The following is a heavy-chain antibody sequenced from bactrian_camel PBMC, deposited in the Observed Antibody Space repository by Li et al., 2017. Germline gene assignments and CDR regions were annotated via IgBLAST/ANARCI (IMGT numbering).Heavy chain of an antibody. D-gene: IGHD2*01. CDR3: AAEGRLSGGYYYTSYEYNY. J-gene: IGHJ4*01. CDR1: GFTTSSFD. V-gene: IGHV3S40*01. CDR2: NNTKGDDP. Sequence: VQLVESGGGLVQSGGSQRLSCVASGFTTSSFDMSWVRQVPGKGLEWVSHNNTKGDDPYYLDSVKGRFTISRDNAKNTVYLQMNSLKPEDTAVYYCAAEGRLSGGYYYTSYEYNYWGQGTQVTVS.